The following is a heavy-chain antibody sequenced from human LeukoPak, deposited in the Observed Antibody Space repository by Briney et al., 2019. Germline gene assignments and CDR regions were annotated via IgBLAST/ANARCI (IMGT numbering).Heavy chain of an antibody. Sequence: PGGSLRLSCAASGFTFSSYWMHWVRQAPGKGLAWVSRINSDETSTDYADSVRGRFTISRDNAKNRLYLQMSSLRAEDTAVYYCARSYYDSSGYYFGDAFDIWGHGTMVTVSS. CDR3: ARSYYDSSGYYFGDAFDI. CDR2: INSDETST. J-gene: IGHJ3*02. CDR1: GFTFSSYW. D-gene: IGHD3-22*01. V-gene: IGHV3-74*01.